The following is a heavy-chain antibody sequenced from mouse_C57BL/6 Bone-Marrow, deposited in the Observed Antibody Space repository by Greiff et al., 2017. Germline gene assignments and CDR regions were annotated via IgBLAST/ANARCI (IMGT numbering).Heavy chain of an antibody. D-gene: IGHD1-1*01. J-gene: IGHJ1*03. Sequence: QVQLQQSGAELVKPGASVKMSCKASGYTFTSYWITWVKQRPGQGLEWIGDIYPGSGSTNYNEKFKSKATLTVDTSSSTAYMQLSSLTSEDSAVYYCARGPGSYWYFDVWGTGTTVTVSS. CDR1: GYTFTSYW. CDR2: IYPGSGST. V-gene: IGHV1-55*01. CDR3: ARGPGSYWYFDV.